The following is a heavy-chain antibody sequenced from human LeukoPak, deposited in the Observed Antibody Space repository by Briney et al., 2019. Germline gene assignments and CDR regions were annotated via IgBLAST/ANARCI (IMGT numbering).Heavy chain of an antibody. CDR3: ARDNSGGSSYYFDY. D-gene: IGHD1-26*01. V-gene: IGHV1-69*05. CDR1: GGTFSSYA. Sequence: SVKVSCKASGGTFSSYAVSWVRQAPGQGLEWMGGIIPIFGTANYAQKFQGRVTITTDESTSTAYMELSSLRSEDTAVYYCARDNSGGSSYYFDYWGQGTLVTVSS. CDR2: IIPIFGTA. J-gene: IGHJ4*02.